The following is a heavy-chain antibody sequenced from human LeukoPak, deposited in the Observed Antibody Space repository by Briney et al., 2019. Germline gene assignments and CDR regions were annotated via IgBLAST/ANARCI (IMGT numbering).Heavy chain of an antibody. J-gene: IGHJ2*01. Sequence: SETLSLTCTVSGYSISSGYYWGWIRQPPGKGLEWIGSIYYSGSTYYNPSLKSRVTISVDTSKNQFSLKLSSVTAADTAVYYCARYRHGITIFGVAPDWYFDLWGRGTLVTVSS. CDR1: GYSISSGYY. D-gene: IGHD3-3*01. V-gene: IGHV4-38-2*02. CDR2: IYYSGST. CDR3: ARYRHGITIFGVAPDWYFDL.